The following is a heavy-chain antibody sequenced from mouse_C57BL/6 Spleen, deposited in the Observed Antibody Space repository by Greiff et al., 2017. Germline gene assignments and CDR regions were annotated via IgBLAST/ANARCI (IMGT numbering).Heavy chain of an antibody. D-gene: IGHD2-12*01. CDR1: GFSLTSYG. CDR2: IWSDGGT. Sequence: VQLQQSGPGLVQPSQSLSITCTVSGFSLTSYGVHWVRQSPGKGLEWLGVIWSDGGTDNNAAFISRRSISTDNSKSQVFFKMNSLQADDTAISYCARSLYSYVALGYWGQVASVTVAS. J-gene: IGHJ4*01. CDR3: ARSLYSYVALGY. V-gene: IGHV2-2*01.